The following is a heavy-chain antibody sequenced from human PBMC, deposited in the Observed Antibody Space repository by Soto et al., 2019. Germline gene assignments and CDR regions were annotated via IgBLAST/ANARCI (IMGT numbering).Heavy chain of an antibody. V-gene: IGHV4-30-4*01. J-gene: IGHJ5*02. CDR2: IYSSGST. Sequence: QVQLQESGPGLVKPSQTLSLTCTVSGASISSGVSFWSWIRQPPGKGLEWIAYIYSSGSTYYNPSLKRRVAISIDTSKNQFSLNLSSLTAADTAVYYCASLNLSFDPWGQGTLVTVSS. CDR1: GASISSGVSF. CDR3: ASLNLSFDP.